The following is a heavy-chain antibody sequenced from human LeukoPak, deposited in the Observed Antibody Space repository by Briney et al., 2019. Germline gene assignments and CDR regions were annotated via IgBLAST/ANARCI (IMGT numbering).Heavy chain of an antibody. J-gene: IGHJ4*02. CDR2: ISGTGGSP. CDR3: AKGVVVAGRGYYFDF. CDR1: GFTFYNHA. D-gene: IGHD2-15*01. V-gene: IGHV3-23*01. Sequence: GGSLRLSCVASGFTFYNHAMGWVRQAPGKGLEWVSSISGTGGSPYSADSVKGRFTISRDNSNNTLYLQLNSLRAEDTAVYFCAKGVVVAGRGYYFDFWGQGTPVTVSS.